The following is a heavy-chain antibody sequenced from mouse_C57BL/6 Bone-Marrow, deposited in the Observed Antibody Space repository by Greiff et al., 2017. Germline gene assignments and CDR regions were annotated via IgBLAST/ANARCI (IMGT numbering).Heavy chain of an antibody. CDR2: MHPNGGSP. J-gene: IGHJ4*01. D-gene: IGHD2-4*01. CDR1: GYTFTNYW. V-gene: IGHV1-64*01. Sequence: VQLQQPGAELVKPGASVKLSCKASGYTFTNYWMHWVKQRPGQGLEWIGMMHPNGGSPDYNEKFKSEATLSVDKSSRTAYMELSSLTSEDSAVYYCASSYDYDDYTMDYWGQGTSVTVSS. CDR3: ASSYDYDDYTMDY.